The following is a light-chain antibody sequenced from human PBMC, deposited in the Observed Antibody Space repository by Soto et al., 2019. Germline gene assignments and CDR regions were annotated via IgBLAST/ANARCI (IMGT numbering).Light chain of an antibody. CDR2: DAS. V-gene: IGKV1-5*01. CDR3: QQYNSYSRT. J-gene: IGKJ1*01. CDR1: QSISSW. Sequence: DIQMTQSPSTLSASVGDRVTITCRASQSISSWLAWYQQKPGKAPKLLIYDASSLESGVPSRFSGSGSGTEFTLTISSLQTDDFAADYCQQYNSYSRTFGQGTKVDIK.